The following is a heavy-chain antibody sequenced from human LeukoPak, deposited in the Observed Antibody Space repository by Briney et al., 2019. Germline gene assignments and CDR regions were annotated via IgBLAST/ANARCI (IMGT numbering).Heavy chain of an antibody. CDR1: GFILSSYW. V-gene: IGHV3-7*04. J-gene: IGHJ3*02. Sequence: GGPLRLSCAASGFILSSYWMSWVRQAPGKGLEWVAYIKQDGSEKYYVDSVKGRFTISRDNAKNSLYLQMNSLRAEDTAVYYCARGSSRYYYPVHDAFDIWGQGTMVTVPS. D-gene: IGHD3-22*01. CDR3: ARGSSRYYYPVHDAFDI. CDR2: IKQDGSEK.